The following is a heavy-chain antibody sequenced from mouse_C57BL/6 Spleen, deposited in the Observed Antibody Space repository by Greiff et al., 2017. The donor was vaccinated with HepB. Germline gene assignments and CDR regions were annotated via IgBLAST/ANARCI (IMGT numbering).Heavy chain of an antibody. D-gene: IGHD2-3*01. J-gene: IGHJ1*03. CDR2: IYPGSGNT. CDR3: VGYYVWYFDV. V-gene: IGHV1-76*01. Sequence: VQRVESGAELVRPGASVKLSCKASGYTFTDYYINWVKQRPGQGLEWIARIYPGSGNTYYNEKFKGKATLTAEKSSSTAYMQLSCLTSEDSAVYFCVGYYVWYFDVWGTGTTVTVSS. CDR1: GYTFTDYY.